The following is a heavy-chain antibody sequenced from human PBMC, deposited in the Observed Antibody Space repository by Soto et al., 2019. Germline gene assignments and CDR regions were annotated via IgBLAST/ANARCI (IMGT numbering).Heavy chain of an antibody. J-gene: IGHJ4*02. V-gene: IGHV3-23*01. CDR1: GFTFSSYG. CDR2: ISGSGGST. D-gene: IGHD6-19*01. CDR3: AKDRSGIAVAGMYFDY. Sequence: EVQLLESGGGLVQPGGSLRLSCAASGFTFSSYGMSWVRQAPGKGLEWVSAISGSGGSTYYADSVKGRFTISRDNSKNTLYLQMNSLRAEDTAVYYCAKDRSGIAVAGMYFDYWGQGTLVTVSS.